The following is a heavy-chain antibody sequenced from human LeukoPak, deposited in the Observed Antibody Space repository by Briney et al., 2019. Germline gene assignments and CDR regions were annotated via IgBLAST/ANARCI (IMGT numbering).Heavy chain of an antibody. CDR2: IKPDGSEK. J-gene: IGHJ5*02. CDR1: GFTFTNSW. V-gene: IGHV3-7*05. CDR3: ARTKRSGYPNWFDP. Sequence: GGSLRLSCAASGFTFTNSWMSWVRQAPGKGLEWVANIKPDGSEKYYVGSVKGQFTISRDNAKNSLYLQMNSLRAEDTALYYCARTKRSGYPNWFDPWGQGTLVTVSS. D-gene: IGHD3-22*01.